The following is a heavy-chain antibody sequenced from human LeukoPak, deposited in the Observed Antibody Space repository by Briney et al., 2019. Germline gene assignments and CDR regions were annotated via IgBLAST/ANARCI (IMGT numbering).Heavy chain of an antibody. CDR2: IYTSGSA. J-gene: IGHJ4*02. CDR1: GGSISSYY. V-gene: IGHV4-4*07. CDR3: ARDEYGSGSYSFDY. D-gene: IGHD3-10*01. Sequence: SETLSLTCTVSGGSISSYYWCWIRQPAGGGLEWIGRIYTSGSANYNPSPKSRVTMPVDTSKIQYSLKRSSVTAAYTAVYYCARDEYGSGSYSFDYWGQATLVTVSS.